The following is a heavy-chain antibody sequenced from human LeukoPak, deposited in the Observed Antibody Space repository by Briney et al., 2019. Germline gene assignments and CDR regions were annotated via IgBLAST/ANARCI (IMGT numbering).Heavy chain of an antibody. CDR2: INHSGST. J-gene: IGHJ4*02. CDR3: AGHLPLRYFGWSPRYYFDY. D-gene: IGHD3-9*01. Sequence: SETLSLTCAVYGGSFSGYYWSWIRQPPGKGLEWIGEINHSGSTNYNPSLKSRVTISVDTSKNQFSLKLSSVTAADTAVYYCAGHLPLRYFGWSPRYYFDYWGQGTLVTVSS. V-gene: IGHV4-34*01. CDR1: GGSFSGYY.